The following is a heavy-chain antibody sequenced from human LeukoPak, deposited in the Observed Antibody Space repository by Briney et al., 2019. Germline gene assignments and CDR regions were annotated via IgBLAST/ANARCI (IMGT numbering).Heavy chain of an antibody. CDR1: GASISSPNYY. CDR2: IYYSWNT. Sequence: SETLSLTCTVSGASISSPNYYWGRIRQTPGEGLEWIRNIYYSWNTYYNPCLKTRLTISVDTSKNQFCLRLRSVAATDTSVYYCDRGGYNFGYYFDNWGQGTLVTVSS. CDR3: DRGGYNFGYYFDN. J-gene: IGHJ4*02. D-gene: IGHD5-24*01. V-gene: IGHV4-39*01.